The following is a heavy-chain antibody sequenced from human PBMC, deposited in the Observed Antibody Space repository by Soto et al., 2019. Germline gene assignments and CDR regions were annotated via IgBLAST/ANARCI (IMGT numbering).Heavy chain of an antibody. CDR3: ARRASSSSWYYFDY. V-gene: IGHV1-69*01. CDR2: IIPIFGTA. J-gene: IGHJ4*02. CDR1: GGTFSSYA. D-gene: IGHD6-13*01. Sequence: SVKASCKASGGTFSSYAISWVQQAPGQGLEWMGGIIPIFGTANYAQKFQGRVTITADESTSTAYMELSSLRSEDTAVYYCARRASSSSWYYFDYWGQGTLVTVSS.